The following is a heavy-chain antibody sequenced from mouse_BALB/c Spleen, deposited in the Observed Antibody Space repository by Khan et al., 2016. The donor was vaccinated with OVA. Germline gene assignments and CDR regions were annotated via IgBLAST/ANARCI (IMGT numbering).Heavy chain of an antibody. V-gene: IGHV1S29*02. CDR1: GYTFTDYN. CDR3: ARSRGPGYDYCCDY. CDR2: IYPYNGGT. J-gene: IGHJ2*01. D-gene: IGHD2-4*01. Sequence: VVLQPSGPELVKPGASVKISCKASGYTFTDYNMHWVKQSHGKSLDWIGYIYPYNGGTGYNQKFKSKATLTVDHSSRTAYMALRSLTSADSAGYYCARSRGPGYDYCCDYWGQGTTRTVSS.